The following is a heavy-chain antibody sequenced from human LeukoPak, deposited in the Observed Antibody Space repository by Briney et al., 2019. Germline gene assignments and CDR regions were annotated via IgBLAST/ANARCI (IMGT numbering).Heavy chain of an antibody. V-gene: IGHV3-33*06. CDR1: GFTFSSYG. D-gene: IGHD6-13*01. CDR2: IWYDGSNK. Sequence: GRSLRLSCAASGFTFSSYGMHWARQAPGKGLEWVAVIWYDGSNKYYADSVKGRFTISRDNSKNTLYLQMNSLRAEDTAVYYCAKDPGAAAGSFDYWGQGTLVTVSS. J-gene: IGHJ4*02. CDR3: AKDPGAAAGSFDY.